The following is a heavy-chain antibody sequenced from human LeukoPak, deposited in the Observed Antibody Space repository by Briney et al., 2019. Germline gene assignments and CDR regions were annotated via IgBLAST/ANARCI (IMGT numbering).Heavy chain of an antibody. CDR2: ISNSGST. CDR3: ARASRGSFYYFDY. CDR1: GGSISGNY. Sequence: SGTLSLTCSVSGGSISGNYWSWIRQPAGKGLEWIGRISNSGSTNYNPSLKSRVTMSVDTAKNQFSLKLSSVTAADTAVYYCARASRGSFYYFDYWGQGTLVTVSS. D-gene: IGHD3-22*01. J-gene: IGHJ4*02. V-gene: IGHV4-4*07.